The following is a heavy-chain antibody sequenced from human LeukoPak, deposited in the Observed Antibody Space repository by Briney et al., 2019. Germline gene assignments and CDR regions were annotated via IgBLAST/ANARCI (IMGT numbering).Heavy chain of an antibody. CDR2: ISYDGSNK. Sequence: PGGSLRLSCAASGFTFSSYGMHWVRQAPGKGLEWVAVISYDGSNKYYADSVKGRFTISRDNSKNTLYLQMNSLRAEDTAVYYCAKDKGNYGTDVWGQGTTVTVSS. CDR1: GFTFSSYG. V-gene: IGHV3-30*18. J-gene: IGHJ6*02. CDR3: AKDKGNYGTDV.